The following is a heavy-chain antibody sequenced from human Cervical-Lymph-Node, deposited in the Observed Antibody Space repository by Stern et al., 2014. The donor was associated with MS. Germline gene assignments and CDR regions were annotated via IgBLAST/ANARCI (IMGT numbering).Heavy chain of an antibody. D-gene: IGHD4-17*01. CDR3: ARATVTSYCDY. V-gene: IGHV4-31*03. J-gene: IGHJ4*02. CDR2: IYYSGST. Sequence: QVQLQESGPGLLKPSQTLSLTCTVSGASVSSGSYYWSWIRQHPEKGLEWIGYIYYSGSTFYNPSLKSRIIISVDTSKNQFSLKLNSVTAADTAVYYCARATVTSYCDYWGQGTLVTVSS. CDR1: GASVSSGSYY.